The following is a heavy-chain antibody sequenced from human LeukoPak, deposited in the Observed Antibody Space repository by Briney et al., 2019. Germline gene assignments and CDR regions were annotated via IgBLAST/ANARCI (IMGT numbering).Heavy chain of an antibody. D-gene: IGHD1-26*01. CDR2: ISDSSSYI. J-gene: IGHJ3*02. V-gene: IGHV3-21*01. Sequence: GGSLRLSCAASGFTFSTYTMNWVRQAPGKGLEWVSSISDSSSYIYYADSVKGRFTISRDNAKRSLFLQMNSLRAEDTAVYYCARDPTSSWETAFDIWGQGTMVTVSS. CDR1: GFTFSTYT. CDR3: ARDPTSSWETAFDI.